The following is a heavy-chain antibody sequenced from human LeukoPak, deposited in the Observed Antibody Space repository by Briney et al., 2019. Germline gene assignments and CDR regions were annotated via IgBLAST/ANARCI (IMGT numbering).Heavy chain of an antibody. D-gene: IGHD3-22*01. V-gene: IGHV1-18*04. Sequence: ASVKVSCKASGYTFTAYYLHWVRQAPGQGLEWMGWISAYNGNTNYAQKLQGRVTMTTDTSTSTAYMELRSLRSDDTAVYYCARGGYYDSSGYRYYFDYWGQGTLVTVSS. CDR2: ISAYNGNT. CDR3: ARGGYYDSSGYRYYFDY. CDR1: GYTFTAYY. J-gene: IGHJ4*02.